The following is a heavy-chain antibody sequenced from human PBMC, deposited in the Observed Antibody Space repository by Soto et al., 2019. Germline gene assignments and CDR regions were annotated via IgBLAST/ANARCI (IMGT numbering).Heavy chain of an antibody. CDR2: IIPIFGTA. D-gene: IGHD2-15*01. J-gene: IGHJ6*02. Sequence: QEQLVQSGAEVKKPGSSVKVSCKASGGTFSSYAISWVRQAPGQGLEWMGGIIPIFGTANYAQKFQGRVTITADESTSTAYMELSSLRSEDTAVYYCARGYCSGGSCYSRPGRYYYYYGMDVWGQGTTVTVSS. CDR1: GGTFSSYA. V-gene: IGHV1-69*01. CDR3: ARGYCSGGSCYSRPGRYYYYYGMDV.